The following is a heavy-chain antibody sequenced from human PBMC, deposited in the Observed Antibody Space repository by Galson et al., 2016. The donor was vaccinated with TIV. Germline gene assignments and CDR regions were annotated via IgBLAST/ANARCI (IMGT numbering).Heavy chain of an antibody. Sequence: CKASGYTFTDYGISWVRQAPGQGLEWMGWISGYSGNTNHAQKFQGRVTMTRDMSTTAVHMELSGLRSEDTAVYYCARDGYRFGNYFDFWGQGTLVTVSS. CDR1: GYTFTDYG. CDR2: ISGYSGNT. D-gene: IGHD5-12*01. V-gene: IGHV1-18*01. CDR3: ARDGYRFGNYFDF. J-gene: IGHJ4*02.